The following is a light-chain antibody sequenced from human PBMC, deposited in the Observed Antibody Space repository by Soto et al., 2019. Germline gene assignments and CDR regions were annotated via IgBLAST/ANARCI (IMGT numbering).Light chain of an antibody. CDR1: SSDVVGYNY. CDR3: SSYTSSSRYV. V-gene: IGLV2-14*01. Sequence: QSALTQPASVSGSPGQSITISCTGTSSDVVGYNYVSWYQQHPGKAPKLMIYEVSNRPSGVSNRFSGSKSGNTASLTISGLQAEDEADYYCSSYTSSSRYVFGTGTKVTVL. CDR2: EVS. J-gene: IGLJ1*01.